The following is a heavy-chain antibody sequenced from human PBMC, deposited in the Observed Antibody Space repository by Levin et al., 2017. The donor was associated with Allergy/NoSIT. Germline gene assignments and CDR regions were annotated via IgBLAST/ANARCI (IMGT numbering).Heavy chain of an antibody. Sequence: LSLTCAASGFTFRSYSMNWVRQAPGKGLEWLSSISSSSSYIYYADLVKGRFTISRDNAKNSLYLQLNSLRDEDTAVDYCAGTVTTHYYYGIGGWGQGNTVAVSS. CDR2: ISSSSSYI. V-gene: IGHV3-21*01. CDR3: AGTVTTHYYYGIGG. J-gene: IGHJ6*02. CDR1: GFTFRSYS. D-gene: IGHD4-17*01.